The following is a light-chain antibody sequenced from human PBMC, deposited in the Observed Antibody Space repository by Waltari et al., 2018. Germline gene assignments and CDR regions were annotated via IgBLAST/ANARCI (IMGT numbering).Light chain of an antibody. CDR2: GKN. J-gene: IGLJ2*01. Sequence: SSALTQDPSVSVALRHTVTITCPRDSSRSYEASWYQQKPRQAPVLVIFGKNIRPSGIPDRFSVSRSGDTASLTITGTQAEDEADYYCNSRDTTGYRVVFGGGTKVTVL. CDR3: NSRDTTGYRVV. V-gene: IGLV3-19*01. CDR1: SSRSYE.